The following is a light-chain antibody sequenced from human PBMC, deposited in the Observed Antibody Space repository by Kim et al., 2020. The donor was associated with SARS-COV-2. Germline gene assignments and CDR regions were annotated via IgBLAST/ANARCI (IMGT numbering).Light chain of an antibody. J-gene: IGKJ1*01. CDR2: GAS. CDR3: HQYGNSPWT. V-gene: IGKV3-20*01. CDR1: QTVNSRY. Sequence: SPGERSPLSCRASQTVNSRYLAWYQQTPGQATRLLIYGASTRAAGIPDRFSGSESGTDFTLTISRLEPEDFAVYYCHQYGNSPWTSGQGTKVDIK.